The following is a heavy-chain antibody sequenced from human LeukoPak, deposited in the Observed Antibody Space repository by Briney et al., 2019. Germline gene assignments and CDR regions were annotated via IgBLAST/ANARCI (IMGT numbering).Heavy chain of an antibody. Sequence: PGGSQRLSCAASGFTFSSYSMNWVRQAPGKGLEWVSSISSSSSYIYYADSVKGRFTISRDNAKNSLYLQMNSLRAEDTAVYYCARDLGSGYDFNYFDYWGQGTLVTVSS. V-gene: IGHV3-21*01. J-gene: IGHJ4*02. D-gene: IGHD5-12*01. CDR2: ISSSSSYI. CDR3: ARDLGSGYDFNYFDY. CDR1: GFTFSSYS.